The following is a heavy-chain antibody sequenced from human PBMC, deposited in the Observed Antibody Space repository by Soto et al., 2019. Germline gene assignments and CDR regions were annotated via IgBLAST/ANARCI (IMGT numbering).Heavy chain of an antibody. J-gene: IGHJ4*02. CDR3: ARADSSGYYFFGFVDY. D-gene: IGHD3-22*01. Sequence: GGSLRLSCAASGFTFSSYATHWVRQAPGKGLEWVAVISYDGSNKYYADSVKGRFTISRDNSKNTLYLQMNSLRAEDTAVYYCARADSSGYYFFGFVDYWGQGTLVTVS. CDR1: GFTFSSYA. CDR2: ISYDGSNK. V-gene: IGHV3-30-3*01.